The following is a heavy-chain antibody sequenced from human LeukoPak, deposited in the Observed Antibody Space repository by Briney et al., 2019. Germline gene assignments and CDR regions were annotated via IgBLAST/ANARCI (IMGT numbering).Heavy chain of an antibody. V-gene: IGHV3-48*01. CDR1: GFTFSSYS. CDR3: AKDDYRYVDY. CDR2: ISSSSSTI. J-gene: IGHJ4*02. Sequence: GGSLRLSCAASGFTFSSYSMNWVRQAPGKGLEWVSYISSSSSTIYYADSVKGRFTISRDNSKSTVYLQMNSLRVEDTAVYYCAKDDYRYVDYWGQGTLVTVSS. D-gene: IGHD3-16*02.